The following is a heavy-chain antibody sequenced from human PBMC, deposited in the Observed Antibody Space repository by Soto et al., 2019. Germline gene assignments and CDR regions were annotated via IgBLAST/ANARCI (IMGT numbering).Heavy chain of an antibody. CDR3: AKDAYYYDSGGDFEGGYFDY. CDR1: GFTFKNYG. V-gene: IGHV3-30*18. CDR2: IVYDGSYK. D-gene: IGHD3-22*01. Sequence: VQLVESGGGVVQHGRSLRLSCAVSGFTFKNYGMHWVRQAPGKGLEWVAVIVYDGSYKYYADSVQGRFTISRDNSKNTLYMQMNSLRAEDTAVYYCAKDAYYYDSGGDFEGGYFDYWGQGTLVTVSS. J-gene: IGHJ4*02.